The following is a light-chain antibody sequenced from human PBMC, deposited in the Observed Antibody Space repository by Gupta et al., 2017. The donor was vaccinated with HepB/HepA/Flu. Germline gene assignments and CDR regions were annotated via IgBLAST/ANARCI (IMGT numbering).Light chain of an antibody. CDR2: QAS. J-gene: IGKJ1*01. Sequence: DIQMTQPPSTLPASLGDTVTITCRASQTISLWLAWYHQKPGKAPKLLIYQASTIESGIPSRFSGSGSGTEFTLTISSLQPDDFATYYCQQYHNSPWTFGPGTKVEFK. V-gene: IGKV1-5*03. CDR3: QQYHNSPWT. CDR1: QTISLW.